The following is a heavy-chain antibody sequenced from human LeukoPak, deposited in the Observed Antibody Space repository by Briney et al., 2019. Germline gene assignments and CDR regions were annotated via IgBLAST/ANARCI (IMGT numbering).Heavy chain of an antibody. D-gene: IGHD3-3*01. CDR3: AKDRKGLRFLEWLMRSAFDI. V-gene: IGHV3-30*02. Sequence: GGSLRLSCAASGFTFSSYGMHWVRQAPGKGLEWVAFIRYDGSNKYYADSVKGRFTISRDNSKNTLYLQMNSLRAEDTAVYYCAKDRKGLRFLEWLMRSAFDIWGQGTMVTVSS. CDR2: IRYDGSNK. J-gene: IGHJ3*02. CDR1: GFTFSSYG.